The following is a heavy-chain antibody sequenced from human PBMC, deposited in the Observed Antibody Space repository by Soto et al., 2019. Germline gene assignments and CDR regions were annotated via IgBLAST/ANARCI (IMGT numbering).Heavy chain of an antibody. J-gene: IGHJ5*02. Sequence: GASVKVSCKASGGTFSSYAISWVRQAPGQGLEWMGGIIPIFGTANYAQKLQGRVTITADESTSTAYMKLSSLRSEDTAVYYCAREVVVAATGWFDPWGQGTLVTVSS. D-gene: IGHD2-15*01. CDR3: AREVVVAATGWFDP. V-gene: IGHV1-69*13. CDR1: GGTFSSYA. CDR2: IIPIFGTA.